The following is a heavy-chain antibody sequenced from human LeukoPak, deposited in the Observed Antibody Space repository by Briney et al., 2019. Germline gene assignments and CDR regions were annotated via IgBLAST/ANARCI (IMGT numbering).Heavy chain of an antibody. V-gene: IGHV1-18*01. D-gene: IGHD2-15*01. CDR1: GYSFSSYG. Sequence: ASVKVSCKASGYSFSSYGISWVRQAPGQGLEWMGWISAYNGNTNYAQKLQGRVSMTIDTSTRTAYMELRSLRSDDTAVYFCARASDIVLVVAATPYFEYWGQGTLVTVSS. J-gene: IGHJ4*02. CDR3: ARASDIVLVVAATPYFEY. CDR2: ISAYNGNT.